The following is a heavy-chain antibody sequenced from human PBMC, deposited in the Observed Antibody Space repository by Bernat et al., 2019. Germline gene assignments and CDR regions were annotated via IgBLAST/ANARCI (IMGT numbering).Heavy chain of an antibody. CDR3: AKDWGGGIRRPGDFDY. J-gene: IGHJ4*02. CDR1: GFTFSSYA. CDR2: ISGSGGST. V-gene: IGHV3-23*01. Sequence: EVQLLESGGGLVQPGGSLRLSCAASGFTFSSYAMSWVRQAPGKGLEWVSAISGSGGSTYYADSVKGRFTISRDNSKNTLYLQMNSLRAEDTAVYYCAKDWGGGIRRPGDFDYWGQGTLVTVSS. D-gene: IGHD3-10*01.